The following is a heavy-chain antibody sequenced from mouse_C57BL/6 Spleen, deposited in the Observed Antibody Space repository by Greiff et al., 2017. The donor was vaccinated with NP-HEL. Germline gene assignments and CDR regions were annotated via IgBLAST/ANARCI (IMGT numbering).Heavy chain of an antibody. CDR3: ASRDYFDY. V-gene: IGHV5-6*01. CDR1: GFTFSSYG. CDR2: ISSGGSYT. Sequence: DVHLVESGGDLVKPGGSLKLSCAASGFTFSSYGMSWVRQTPDKRLEWVATISSGGSYTYYPDSVKGRFTISRDNAKNTLYLQMSSLKSEDTAMYYCASRDYFDYWGQGTTLTVSS. J-gene: IGHJ2*01.